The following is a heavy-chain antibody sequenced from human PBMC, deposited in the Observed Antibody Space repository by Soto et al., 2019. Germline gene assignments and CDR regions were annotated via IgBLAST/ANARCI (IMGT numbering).Heavy chain of an antibody. CDR1: GDSVSSNSAA. V-gene: IGHV6-1*01. D-gene: IGHD3-3*01. J-gene: IGHJ6*02. CDR2: TYYRSKWYN. Sequence: PSQTLSLSCAISGDSVSSNSAAWIWIRQSPSRGLEWLGRTYYRSKWYNDYAVSVKSRITINPDTSKNQFSLQLNSVTPEDTAVYYCARGDYDFWSGLLYPPYSYYGMDVWGQGTMVTGSS. CDR3: ARGDYDFWSGLLYPPYSYYGMDV.